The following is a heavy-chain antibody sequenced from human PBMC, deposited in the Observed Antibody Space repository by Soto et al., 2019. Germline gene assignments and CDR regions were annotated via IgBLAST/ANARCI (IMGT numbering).Heavy chain of an antibody. V-gene: IGHV1-18*01. Sequence: QVQLVQSGAEVKKPGASVKVSCKASGYTFTIYGISWVRQAPEKGLEGRGWISANKGNKNYAQKLQGRVTMTTDTSTSTAYMELRSLRSDDTAVYYCARTRDEGTYYYYGMDVWGQGTTVTVSS. CDR3: ARTRDEGTYYYYGMDV. D-gene: IGHD1-1*01. CDR1: GYTFTIYG. J-gene: IGHJ6*02. CDR2: ISANKGNK.